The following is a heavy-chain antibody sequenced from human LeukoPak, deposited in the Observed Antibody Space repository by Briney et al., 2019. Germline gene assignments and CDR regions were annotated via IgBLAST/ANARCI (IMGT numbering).Heavy chain of an antibody. CDR3: ARGCRDSRFLCFDN. Sequence: GGSLRLSCAVSGFTFSNYWMSWVRQAPGKGLEWVANIKEDGSEKYYVDSVKGRFTISRDNAKNSLYLQMNYLRAEDTAVYYCARGCRDSRFLCFDNWGRGTQVSVSS. D-gene: IGHD4-11*01. V-gene: IGHV3-7*01. J-gene: IGHJ4*02. CDR1: GFTFSNYW. CDR2: IKEDGSEK.